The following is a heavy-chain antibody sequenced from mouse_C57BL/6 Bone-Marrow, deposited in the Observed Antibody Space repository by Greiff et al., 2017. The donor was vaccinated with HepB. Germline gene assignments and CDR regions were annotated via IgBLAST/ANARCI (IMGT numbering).Heavy chain of an antibody. V-gene: IGHV5-6*01. CDR1: GFTFSSYG. CDR2: ISSGGSYT. J-gene: IGHJ2*01. Sequence: EVKLVESGGDLVKPGGSLKLSCAASGFTFSSYGMSWVRQTPDKRLEWVATISSGGSYTYYPDSVKGRFTISRDNAKNTLYLQMSSLKSEDTAMYYCARVFDYWGQGTTLTVSS. CDR3: ARVFDY.